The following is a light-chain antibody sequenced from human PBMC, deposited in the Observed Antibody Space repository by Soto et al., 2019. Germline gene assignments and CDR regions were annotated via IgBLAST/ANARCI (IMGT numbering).Light chain of an antibody. V-gene: IGKV3-20*01. J-gene: IGKJ2*01. CDR2: GAS. CDR1: QSVSSSY. CDR3: QQYGSSPMYT. Sequence: EIVLTQSPGTLSLSPGERATLSCRASQSVSSSYFAWYQQKPGQAPRLLISGASGRATGIPDRFSGSGSGTDFTLTISSLEPEDFAVYDCQQYGSSPMYTFGQGTKLEIK.